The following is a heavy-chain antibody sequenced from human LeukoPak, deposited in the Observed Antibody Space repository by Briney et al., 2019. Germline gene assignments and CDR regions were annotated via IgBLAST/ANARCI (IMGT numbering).Heavy chain of an antibody. CDR1: GYTFTGYY. Sequence: GASVKVSCKASGYTFTGYYRHWVRQAPGQGLEWMGWINPNSGGTNYAQKFQGRVTMTRDTSISTAYMELSRLRSDDTAVYYCARDRLSIAAAGTLNWFDPWGQGTLVTVSS. D-gene: IGHD6-13*01. V-gene: IGHV1-2*02. CDR2: INPNSGGT. J-gene: IGHJ5*02. CDR3: ARDRLSIAAAGTLNWFDP.